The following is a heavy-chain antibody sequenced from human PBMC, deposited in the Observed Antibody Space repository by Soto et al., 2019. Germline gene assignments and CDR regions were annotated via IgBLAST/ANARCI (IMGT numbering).Heavy chain of an antibody. CDR2: IKQDGSKK. CDR1: GFSFSSYL. Sequence: GGSLRLSCAASGFSFSSYLMNWVRQAPGKGLEWVANIKQDGSKKYYVDSVKGRVTISRDNAKNSLYLQMNSLRAEDTAIYYCARSNYDFWSGGSLDIWGQGTMVTVSS. V-gene: IGHV3-7*03. D-gene: IGHD3-3*01. J-gene: IGHJ3*02. CDR3: ARSNYDFWSGGSLDI.